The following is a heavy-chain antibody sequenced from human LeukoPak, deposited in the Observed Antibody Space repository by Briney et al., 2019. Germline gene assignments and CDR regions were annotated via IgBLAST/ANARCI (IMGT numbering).Heavy chain of an antibody. D-gene: IGHD3-3*01. CDR1: GGSISSSSYY. V-gene: IGHV4-39*07. CDR3: ASMTIFGVVIMY. CDR2: TYYSGST. Sequence: PSETLSLTCTVSGGSISSSSYYWGWIRQPPGKGLEWVGHTYYSGSTYYNPSLESRLTISGDTSKNQFSLKLSSVTAADTAVYYCASMTIFGVVIMYWGQGNLVTVSS. J-gene: IGHJ4*02.